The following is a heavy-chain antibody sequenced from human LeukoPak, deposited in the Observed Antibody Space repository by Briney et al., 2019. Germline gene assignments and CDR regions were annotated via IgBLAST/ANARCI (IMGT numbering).Heavy chain of an antibody. Sequence: GGSLRLSCAASGFTFSSYSMNWVRQAPGKGLEWGSAISSSSTYIYYADSVKGRFTISRDNAKNSLYLQMNSLRAEDTAVYYCARDLRGYSYYYYGMDVWGQGTTVTVSS. V-gene: IGHV3-21*01. CDR3: ARDLRGYSYYYYGMDV. CDR2: ISSSSTYI. D-gene: IGHD5-12*01. CDR1: GFTFSSYS. J-gene: IGHJ6*02.